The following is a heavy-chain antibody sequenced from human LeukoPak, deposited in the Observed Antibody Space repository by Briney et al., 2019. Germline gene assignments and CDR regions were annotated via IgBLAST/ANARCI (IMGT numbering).Heavy chain of an antibody. V-gene: IGHV3-7*01. CDR3: ARGGHRQKEF. CDR2: INPDGSGK. J-gene: IGHJ4*02. Sequence: HPGGSLRLSCAASGFSLSNYWMTWVRQSPGNGLEWVAIINPDGSGKYSVDSVKGRFTISRDNAKNSLYLQMSSLRAEDTAVYYCARGGHRQKEFWGQGTLVTVSS. CDR1: GFSLSNYW. D-gene: IGHD3-10*01.